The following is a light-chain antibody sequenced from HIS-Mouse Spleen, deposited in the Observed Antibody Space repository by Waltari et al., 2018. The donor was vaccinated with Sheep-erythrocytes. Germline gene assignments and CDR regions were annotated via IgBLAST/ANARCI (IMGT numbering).Light chain of an antibody. Sequence: QSALTQPASVSGSPGPSITIPCPGTSSDVGSYNIVSWYQQHPVKAPKLMIYEGSKRPSGVSNRFSGSKSGNTASLTISGLQAEDEADYYCCSYAGSSTPWVFGGGTKLTVL. CDR1: SSDVGSYNI. V-gene: IGLV2-23*01. J-gene: IGLJ3*02. CDR2: EGS. CDR3: CSYAGSSTPWV.